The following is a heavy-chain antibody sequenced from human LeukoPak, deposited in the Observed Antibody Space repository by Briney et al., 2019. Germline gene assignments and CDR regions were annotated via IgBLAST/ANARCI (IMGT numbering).Heavy chain of an antibody. CDR2: IYYSGST. V-gene: IGHV4-39*01. D-gene: IGHD3-16*02. Sequence: SETLSLTCTVSGDSISSNSYYWGWIRQPPGKGLEWIGNIYYSGSTYYNPSLKSRVTISVDTSKNQFSLKLSSVTAADTAVYYCATIMITFGGVIANPGDWGQGTLVTVSS. CDR1: GDSISSNSYY. CDR3: ATIMITFGGVIANPGD. J-gene: IGHJ4*02.